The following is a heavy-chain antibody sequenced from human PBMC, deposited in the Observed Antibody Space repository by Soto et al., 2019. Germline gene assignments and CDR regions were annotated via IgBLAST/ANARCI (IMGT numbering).Heavy chain of an antibody. CDR3: ASAGCNAVALWYFDL. CDR2: VYYSGTT. J-gene: IGHJ2*01. D-gene: IGHD5-12*01. Sequence: QVQLQESGPGLVKPSETLSLTCTVSGGSIRSYYWTWLRNAPGRGLEWIGYVYYSGTTNYNPCLKSRVTVSVETSKNQFSLKLSSVTAADTVVYYCASAGCNAVALWYFDLWGRGTLVTVSS. V-gene: IGHV4-59*01. CDR1: GGSIRSYY.